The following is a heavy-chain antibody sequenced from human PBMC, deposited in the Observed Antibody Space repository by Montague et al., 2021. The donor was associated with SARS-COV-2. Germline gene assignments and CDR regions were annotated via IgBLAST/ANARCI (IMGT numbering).Heavy chain of an antibody. CDR3: ARVPRNYDFWSGFYDAFDI. V-gene: IGHV4-59*01. D-gene: IGHD3-3*01. CDR2: IYYSGST. CDR1: GGSISSYY. J-gene: IGHJ3*02. Sequence: SETLSLTCTVSGGSISSYYWSWIRQLPGKGLEWIGYIYYSGSTNYNPSLKSRVTISVDTSKNQFSLKLSSVTAADTAVYYCARVPRNYDFWSGFYDAFDIWGQGTMVTVSS.